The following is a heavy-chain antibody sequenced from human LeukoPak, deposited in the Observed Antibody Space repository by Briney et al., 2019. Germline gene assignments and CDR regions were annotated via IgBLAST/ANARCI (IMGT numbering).Heavy chain of an antibody. CDR3: AKTIEVAGKGWYFDY. J-gene: IGHJ4*02. D-gene: IGHD6-19*01. CDR2: IRYDATNK. V-gene: IGHV3-30*02. CDR1: GFTFSYYG. Sequence: PGGSLRLSCAASGFTFSYYGMNWVRQAPGKGLEWVAFIRYDATNKYYADSVKGRFTISRDNSKNTLYLQMNSLRAADTAIYYCAKTIEVAGKGWYFDYWGQGALVTVSS.